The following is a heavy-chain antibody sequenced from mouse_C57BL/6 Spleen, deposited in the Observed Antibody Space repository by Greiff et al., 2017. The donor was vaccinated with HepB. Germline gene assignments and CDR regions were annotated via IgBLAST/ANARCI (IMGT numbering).Heavy chain of an antibody. Sequence: QVQLQQSGAELVQPGASVTLSCKASGYTFPEYTIHWVKQRSGQGLEWIGWFYPGSGSIKYNEKFKDKATLTADKSSSTVYMELSRWTSEDSAVYFCARHEGDYYGSSYWYFDVWGTGTTVTVSS. J-gene: IGHJ1*03. D-gene: IGHD1-1*01. CDR2: FYPGSGSI. CDR1: GYTFPEYT. CDR3: ARHEGDYYGSSYWYFDV. V-gene: IGHV1-62-2*01.